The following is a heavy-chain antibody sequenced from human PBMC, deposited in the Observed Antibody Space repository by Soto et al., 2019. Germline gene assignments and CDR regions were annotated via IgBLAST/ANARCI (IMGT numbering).Heavy chain of an antibody. V-gene: IGHV4-39*01. D-gene: IGHD3-22*01. J-gene: IGHJ4*02. CDR2: IYSGGNT. Sequence: QLLLQESGPGLVKPSETLSLTCTVSGGSSSSTTYYWGWIRQSPGKGLEWIGNIYSGGNTYYNPSLKIRVTISVDTSKSLLSLQLISVTAADTAVYYCVGQSYESRGYFYADWGQGTLVTVSS. CDR3: VGQSYESRGYFYAD. CDR1: GGSSSSTTYY.